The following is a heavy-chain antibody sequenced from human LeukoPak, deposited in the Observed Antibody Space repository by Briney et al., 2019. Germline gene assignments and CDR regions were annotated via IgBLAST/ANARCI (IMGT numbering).Heavy chain of an antibody. D-gene: IGHD2-15*01. J-gene: IGHJ4*02. V-gene: IGHV3-9*01. CDR1: GFIFNNYA. CDR2: ISWNSGSI. Sequence: GGSLRLSCAGSGFIFNNYAMHWVRQPPGKGLEWVSGISWNSGSIDYADSVKGRFTISRDNSKNTLYLQMNSLRAEDTAVYYCARPLRGTPDYWGQGTLVTVSS. CDR3: ARPLRGTPDY.